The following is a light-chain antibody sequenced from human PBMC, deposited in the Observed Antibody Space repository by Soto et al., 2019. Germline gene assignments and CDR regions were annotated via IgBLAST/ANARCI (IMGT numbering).Light chain of an antibody. J-gene: IGKJ4*02. V-gene: IGKV1-39*01. CDR3: QQSYSTPPLT. Sequence: DIQMTQSPSSLSASVGDRVTITCRASQSISSYLNWYQQKPGKAPKLLIYAASSLQSGVPSRYSGSGSGTDFTLTISSLQPEDFATYDCQQSYSTPPLTFGEGTKVDIK. CDR1: QSISSY. CDR2: AAS.